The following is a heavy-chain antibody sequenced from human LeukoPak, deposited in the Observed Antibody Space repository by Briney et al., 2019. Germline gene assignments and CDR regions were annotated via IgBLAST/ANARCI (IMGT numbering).Heavy chain of an antibody. J-gene: IGHJ4*02. V-gene: IGHV1-3*01. CDR2: INAGTGDT. CDR1: GYTLTNYA. Sequence: ASVKVSCKASGYTLTNYAIHWVRQAPGQRLEWMGWINAGTGDTKYSQAFQGRVTMTTDTSTSTAYMELRSLRSDDTAVYYCARDGGNIVVVVAATGDYFDYWGQGTLVTVSS. D-gene: IGHD2-15*01. CDR3: ARDGGNIVVVVAATGDYFDY.